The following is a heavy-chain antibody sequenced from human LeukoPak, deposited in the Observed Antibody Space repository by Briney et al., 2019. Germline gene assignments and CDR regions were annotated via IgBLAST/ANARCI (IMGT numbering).Heavy chain of an antibody. CDR1: GGSISSGSYY. Sequence: PSETLSLTCAVSGGSISSGSYYWSWIRQPAGKGLEWIGRIYTSGSTNYNPSLKSRVTISVDTSKNQFSLKLRSVTAADTAVYYCAREQQWLKDGGFDYWGQGTLVTVSS. J-gene: IGHJ4*02. V-gene: IGHV4-61*02. CDR3: AREQQWLKDGGFDY. D-gene: IGHD6-19*01. CDR2: IYTSGST.